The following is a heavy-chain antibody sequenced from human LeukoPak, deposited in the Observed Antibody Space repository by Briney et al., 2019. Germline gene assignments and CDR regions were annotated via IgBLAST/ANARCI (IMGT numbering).Heavy chain of an antibody. CDR3: ARHPRLRYFDRSDY. D-gene: IGHD3-9*01. Sequence: SETLSLTCTVSGGSISSSSYYWGWIRQPPGKGLEWIGSIYYSGSTYYNPSLKSRVTISVDTSKNQFSLKLSSVTAADTAVYYCARHPRLRYFDRSDYWGQGTLVTVSS. CDR2: IYYSGST. V-gene: IGHV4-39*01. CDR1: GGSISSSSYY. J-gene: IGHJ4*02.